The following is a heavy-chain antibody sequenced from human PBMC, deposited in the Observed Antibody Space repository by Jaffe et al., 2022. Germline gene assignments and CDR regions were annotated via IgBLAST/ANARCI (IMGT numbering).Heavy chain of an antibody. Sequence: QITLKESGPTLVKPTQTLTLTCTFSGFSLSTSGVGVGWIRQPPGKALEWLALIYWDDDKRYSPSLKSRLTITKDTSKNQVVLTMTNMDPVDTATYYCAKKRGYSYGPLFFYYMDVWGKGTTVTVSS. J-gene: IGHJ6*03. CDR1: GFSLSTSGVG. V-gene: IGHV2-5*02. CDR2: IYWDDDK. CDR3: AKKRGYSYGPLFFYYMDV. D-gene: IGHD5-18*01.